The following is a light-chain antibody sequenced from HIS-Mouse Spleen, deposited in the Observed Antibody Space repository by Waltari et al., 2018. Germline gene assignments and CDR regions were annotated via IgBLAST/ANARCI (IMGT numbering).Light chain of an antibody. CDR1: SRHVGGYNY. CDR2: DVS. Sequence: QSALTQPASVSGSPGQSITISCTGTSRHVGGYNYVSWYQHHPGKAPKLMIYDVSNRPSGVSNRFSGSKSGNTASLTISGLQAEDEADYYCSSYTSSSTRVFGGGTKLTVL. V-gene: IGLV2-14*03. CDR3: SSYTSSSTRV. J-gene: IGLJ3*02.